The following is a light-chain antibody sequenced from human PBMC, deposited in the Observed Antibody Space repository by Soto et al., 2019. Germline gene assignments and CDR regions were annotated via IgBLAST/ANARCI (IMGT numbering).Light chain of an antibody. V-gene: IGKV1-27*01. J-gene: IGKJ4*01. CDR3: QNYDGAPLT. CDR2: GAS. CDR1: RDVGSY. Sequence: DMQMTQSSSSLSASVGDRVSIACRASRDVGSYLAWYQQRPGKPPRLLMSGASTLQLGVPSRFSGSGSGTDFTLIIRSLQPEDVATYYCQNYDGAPLTFGGGTRVEIK.